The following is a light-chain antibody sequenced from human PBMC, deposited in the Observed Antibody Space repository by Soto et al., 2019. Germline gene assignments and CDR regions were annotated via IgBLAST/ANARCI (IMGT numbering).Light chain of an antibody. J-gene: IGKJ4*01. CDR2: DAS. Sequence: IVLTHSPATLASSPVERATLSFMASQSVRNYLAWYQQKPGRAPRLLIYDASNRDTGIPARFSGSGSGKDFTLTISSLEPEDFAVYYCKQRSDRVNFGGGTKVDIK. V-gene: IGKV3-11*01. CDR1: QSVRNY. CDR3: KQRSDRVN.